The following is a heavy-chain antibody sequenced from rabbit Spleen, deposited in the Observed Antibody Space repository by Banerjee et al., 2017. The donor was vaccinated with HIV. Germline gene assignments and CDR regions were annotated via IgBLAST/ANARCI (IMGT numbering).Heavy chain of an antibody. D-gene: IGHD2-1*01. Sequence: QSLEESGGDLVKPGGTLTLTCKASGIDFSINQYMCWVRQAPGKGLELIACIYTSSGNTWYASWVNGRFTISRSTSLNTVDLKMTSLTAADTATYFCARALATMTMMISPFNLWGPGTLVTVS. J-gene: IGHJ4*01. CDR3: ARALATMTMMISPFNL. CDR2: IYTSSGNT. V-gene: IGHV1S43*01. CDR1: GIDFSINQY.